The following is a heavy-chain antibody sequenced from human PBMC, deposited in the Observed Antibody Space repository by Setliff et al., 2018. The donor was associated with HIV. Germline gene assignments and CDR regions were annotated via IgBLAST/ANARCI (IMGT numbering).Heavy chain of an antibody. D-gene: IGHD5-18*01. Sequence: SETLSLTCAVYGESFSGYSWTWIRQPPGKGLEWLGEINHSGSAKYNPALKSRVTTSVDTSKKQFSLKLTSVTAADTAVYYCARGTKGIQLWYTLFFDYWGQGTRVTVSS. V-gene: IGHV4-34*01. J-gene: IGHJ4*02. CDR3: ARGTKGIQLWYTLFFDY. CDR2: INHSGSA. CDR1: GESFSGYS.